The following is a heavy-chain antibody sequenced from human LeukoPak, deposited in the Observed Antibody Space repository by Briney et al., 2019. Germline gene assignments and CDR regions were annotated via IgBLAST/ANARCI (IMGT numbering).Heavy chain of an antibody. CDR3: AGNCGGDCYYYYYGMDV. J-gene: IGHJ6*02. Sequence: ASVKVSCKASGYTFTAYYIHWVRQAPGQGLEWMGWINPNLGIANYAQRFQGRVTMTADKSMSTAYMELSSLRSEDTAVYYCAGNCGGDCYYYYYGMDVWGQGTTVTVSS. CDR2: INPNLGIA. CDR1: GYTFTAYY. D-gene: IGHD2-21*02. V-gene: IGHV1-2*02.